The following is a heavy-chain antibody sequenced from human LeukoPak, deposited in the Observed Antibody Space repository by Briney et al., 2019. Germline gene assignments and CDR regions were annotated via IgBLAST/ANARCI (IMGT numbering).Heavy chain of an antibody. V-gene: IGHV4-59*01. CDR3: ARHSAVGAFDI. Sequence: SETLSLTCTVSGGSISSYYWSWIRQPPGKGLEWIGYIYYSGSTNYNPSLKSRVTISVDTSKNQFSLKPSSVTAADTAVYYCARHSAVGAFDIWGQGTMVTVSS. J-gene: IGHJ3*02. CDR1: GGSISSYY. CDR2: IYYSGST. D-gene: IGHD6-13*01.